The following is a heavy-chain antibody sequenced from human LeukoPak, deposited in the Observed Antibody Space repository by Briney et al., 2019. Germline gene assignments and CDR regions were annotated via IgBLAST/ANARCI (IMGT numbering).Heavy chain of an antibody. CDR1: GYTFTSYG. CDR2: ISAYNGNT. V-gene: IGHV1-18*01. Sequence: ASVKVSCKASGYTFTSYGINWVRQAPGQGLEWMGWISAYNGNTNYAQKLQGRVTMTTDTSTSTAYMELRSLRSDDTAVYYCARHSSGWYYFDYWGQGTLVTVSS. D-gene: IGHD6-19*01. CDR3: ARHSSGWYYFDY. J-gene: IGHJ4*02.